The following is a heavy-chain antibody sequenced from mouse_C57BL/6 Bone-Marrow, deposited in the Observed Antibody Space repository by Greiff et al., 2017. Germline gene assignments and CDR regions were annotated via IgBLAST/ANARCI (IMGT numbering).Heavy chain of an antibody. CDR2: IYPRSGNT. CDR1: GYTFTSYG. J-gene: IGHJ3*01. Sequence: VQLQQSGAELARPGASVKLSCKASGYTFTSYGISWVKQRTGQGLEWIGDIYPRSGNTYYNEKFKGKATLTADKSSSTAYMQLRSLTSEASAVYFCARREADAYWGQGTLVTVSA. D-gene: IGHD3-2*02. CDR3: ARREADAY. V-gene: IGHV1-81*01.